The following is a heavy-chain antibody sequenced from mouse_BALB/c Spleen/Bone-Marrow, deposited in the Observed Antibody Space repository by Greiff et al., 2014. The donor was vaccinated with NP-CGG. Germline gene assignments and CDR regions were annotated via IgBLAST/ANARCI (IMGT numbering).Heavy chain of an antibody. J-gene: IGHJ3*01. CDR3: ARFSQLGLLAY. D-gene: IGHD3-1*01. V-gene: IGHV1-55*01. CDR2: IYPGSGST. CDR1: GYNFTSYW. Sequence: VHLVESGAELVKPGTSVKLSCKASGYNFTSYWINWVKLRPGQGLEWIGDIYPGSGSTNYNEKFKSKATLTVDTSSSTAYMQLSSLASEDSALYYCARFSQLGLLAYWGQGTLVTVSA.